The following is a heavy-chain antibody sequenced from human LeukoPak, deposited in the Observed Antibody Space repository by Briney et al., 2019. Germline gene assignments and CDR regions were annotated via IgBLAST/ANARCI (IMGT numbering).Heavy chain of an antibody. D-gene: IGHD3-22*01. J-gene: IGHJ4*02. Sequence: GGSTYYTESVKGRFTIFRDNAKNSLYLQMNSLRVEDTAVYYCAKDRFFYDSGSKANWGQGTLVTVSS. V-gene: IGHV3-23*01. CDR2: GGST. CDR3: AKDRFFYDSGSKAN.